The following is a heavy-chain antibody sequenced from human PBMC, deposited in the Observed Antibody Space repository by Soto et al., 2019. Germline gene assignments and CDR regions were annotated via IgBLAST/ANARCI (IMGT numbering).Heavy chain of an antibody. D-gene: IGHD1-7*01. V-gene: IGHV4-30-4*01. CDR2: IFYSGST. CDR3: AREANWNYEMGNYFDN. CDR1: GGSISSGDYY. Sequence: SETRSRTCTVSGGSISSGDYYWIWIRQPPGKGLEWIGYIFYSGSTYYNPSLESRVTISIDTSENQFSLRLSSVTAADTAVYYCAREANWNYEMGNYFDNCGQGTLVALSS. J-gene: IGHJ4*02.